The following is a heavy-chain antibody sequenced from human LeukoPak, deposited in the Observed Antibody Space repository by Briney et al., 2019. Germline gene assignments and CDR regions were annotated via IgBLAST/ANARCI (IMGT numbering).Heavy chain of an antibody. D-gene: IGHD6-19*01. V-gene: IGHV4-39*01. CDR1: GGSISSSSYY. CDR2: IYYSGST. J-gene: IGHJ4*02. CDR3: ARHSSGWYGDY. Sequence: SETLFLTCTVSGGSISSSSYYWGWIRQPPGKGLEWIGSIYYSGSTYYNPSLKSRVTISVDTSKNQFSLKLSSVTAADTAVYYCARHSSGWYGDYWGQGTLVTVSS.